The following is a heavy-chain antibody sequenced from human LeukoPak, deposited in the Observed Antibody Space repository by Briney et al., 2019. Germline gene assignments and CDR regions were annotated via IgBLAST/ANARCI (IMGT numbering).Heavy chain of an antibody. CDR3: ARGVVRRNYYDSSGYYGD. V-gene: IGHV3-7*01. CDR1: GFTFSSYA. D-gene: IGHD3-22*01. J-gene: IGHJ4*02. CDR2: IKQDGSEK. Sequence: GGSLRLSCAASGFTFSSYAMSWVRQAPGKGLEWVANIKQDGSEKYYVDSVKGRFTISRDNAKNSLYLQMNSLRAEDTAVYYCARGVVRRNYYDSSGYYGDWGQGTLVTVSS.